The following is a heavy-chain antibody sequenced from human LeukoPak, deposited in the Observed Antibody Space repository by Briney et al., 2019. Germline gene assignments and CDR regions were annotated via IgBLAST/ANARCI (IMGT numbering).Heavy chain of an antibody. V-gene: IGHV4-4*07. CDR2: VYADADRDS. Sequence: SETLSLTCTVPGASISDYWWSWIRQPAGKGLEWIGRVYADADRDSNYNPSLRSRVTVSVDTSTNQFSLKLISVTAADTAVYYLAEAPSGCGGTCPFDSWGQGTLVTVSS. D-gene: IGHD2-15*01. J-gene: IGHJ4*02. CDR1: GASISDYW. CDR3: AEAPSGCGGTCPFDS.